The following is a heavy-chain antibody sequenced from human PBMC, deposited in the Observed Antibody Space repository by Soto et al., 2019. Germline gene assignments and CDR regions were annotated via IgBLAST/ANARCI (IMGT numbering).Heavy chain of an antibody. V-gene: IGHV3-49*03. CDR2: IRSKAYGGTT. D-gene: IGHD3-3*01. J-gene: IGHJ6*03. Sequence: GGSLRLSCTASGFTFGDYAMSWFRQAPGKGLEWVGFIRSKAYGGTTEYAASVKGRFTISRDDSKSIAYLQMNSLKTEDTAVYYCTRDATYYDFWSGYFDYYYYYMDVWGKGTTVTVSS. CDR1: GFTFGDYA. CDR3: TRDATYYDFWSGYFDYYYYYMDV.